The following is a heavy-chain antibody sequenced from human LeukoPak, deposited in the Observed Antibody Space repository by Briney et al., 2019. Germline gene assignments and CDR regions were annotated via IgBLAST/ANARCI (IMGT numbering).Heavy chain of an antibody. CDR2: INPSGGST. CDR1: GYTFTSYY. J-gene: IGHJ4*02. D-gene: IGHD3-22*01. V-gene: IGHV1-46*01. CDR3: ARDDSSGYVPDY. Sequence: ASVKVSCKASGYTFTSYYMHWVRQAPGQGLEWMGIINPSGGSTSYAQKFQGRVTMTRDMSTSTVYMELSSLRSEDTAVYYCARDDSSGYVPDYWGQGTLVTVSS.